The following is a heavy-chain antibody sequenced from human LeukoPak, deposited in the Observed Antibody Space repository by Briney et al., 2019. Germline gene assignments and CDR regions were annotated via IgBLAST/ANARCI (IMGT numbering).Heavy chain of an antibody. Sequence: SVKVSCTASGGTFSSYAISWVRQAPGQGLEWMGGVIPMFGTANYAQKFQGRVTITADKSTNTAYMELSSLRSEDTAMYYCARDGHSSSWYYDTSDYYAYGMDVWGQGTTVTVSS. V-gene: IGHV1-69*06. CDR3: ARDGHSSSWYYDTSDYYAYGMDV. J-gene: IGHJ6*02. D-gene: IGHD6-13*01. CDR1: GGTFSSYA. CDR2: VIPMFGTA.